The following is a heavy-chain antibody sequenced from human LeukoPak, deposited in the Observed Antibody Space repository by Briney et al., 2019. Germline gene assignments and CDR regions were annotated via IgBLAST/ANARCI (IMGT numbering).Heavy chain of an antibody. J-gene: IGHJ4*02. CDR1: GFTFSNYG. CDR2: IWHDGSNK. CDR3: ARQTATYDLDY. D-gene: IGHD3-3*01. Sequence: QSGRSLRLSCAASGFTFSNYGNHWVRQAPGKGLEWVGVIWHDGSNKYYGDSVKGRFTISRDNSKNTLYLQMSSLRVEDTAVYYCARQTATYDLDYWGQGTLVTVSS. V-gene: IGHV3-33*01.